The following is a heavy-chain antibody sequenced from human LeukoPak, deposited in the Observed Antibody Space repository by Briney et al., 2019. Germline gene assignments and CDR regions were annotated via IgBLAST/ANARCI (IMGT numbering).Heavy chain of an antibody. CDR3: ARRLTQYDCFDP. CDR2: TYYRSTWYN. V-gene: IGHV6-1*01. CDR1: GDSVSSNSVT. Sequence: SQTLSLTCAISGDSVSSNSVTWNWIWQSPSRSLEWLGRTYYRSTWYNDYAVSVRGRITVNPDTSKNQFSLHLNSVTPEDTAVYYCARRLTQYDCFDPWGQGILVTVSS. J-gene: IGHJ5*02. D-gene: IGHD2-2*01.